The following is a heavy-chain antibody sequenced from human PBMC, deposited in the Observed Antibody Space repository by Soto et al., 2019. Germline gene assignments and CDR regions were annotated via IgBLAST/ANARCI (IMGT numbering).Heavy chain of an antibody. CDR2: ISSSSSTI. J-gene: IGHJ6*02. V-gene: IGHV3-48*01. CDR3: VKDWSGNTCPCMDV. CDR1: GFTFSSYS. Sequence: GGSLRLSCAASGFTFSSYSMNWVRQAPGKGLEWVSYISSSSSTIYYADSVKGRFTISRDNSKNSLYLQMTSLRAQDTAVYYCVKDWSGNTCPCMDVWGQGTTVTVSS. D-gene: IGHD3-3*01.